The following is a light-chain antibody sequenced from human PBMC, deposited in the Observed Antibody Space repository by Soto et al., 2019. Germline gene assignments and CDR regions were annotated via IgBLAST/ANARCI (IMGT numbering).Light chain of an antibody. V-gene: IGKV3-20*01. Sequence: EIVLTQSPGTLSLSPGERATLSCRASQSVSSSYLAWYQQKPGQAPKVLIYRASSRATGIPDRFSGSGSGTDFTLTISRLEPEDFAVYYCPQYGSSPLTFGGGTKVEIK. CDR1: QSVSSSY. CDR2: RAS. CDR3: PQYGSSPLT. J-gene: IGKJ4*01.